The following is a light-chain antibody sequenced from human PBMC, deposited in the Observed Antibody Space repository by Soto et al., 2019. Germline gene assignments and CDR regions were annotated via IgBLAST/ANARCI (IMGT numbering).Light chain of an antibody. CDR1: RTVSIY. CDR2: ATS. V-gene: IGKV1-39*01. CDR3: QQGYKMSP. Sequence: EIPLTQSPSSLAAAVGDRLTLTCRAIRTVSIYLIWYQHKPGQGPTLMIHATSNLQMGVPSRFSGSGSGTDFTPTISILEPGDFVNYDCQQGYKMSPVGQGTRLVIK. J-gene: IGKJ5*01.